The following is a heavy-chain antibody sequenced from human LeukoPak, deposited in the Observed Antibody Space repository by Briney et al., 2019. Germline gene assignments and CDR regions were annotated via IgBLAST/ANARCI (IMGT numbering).Heavy chain of an antibody. V-gene: IGHV1-69*01. CDR1: GGTFSSCP. D-gene: IGHD5-12*01. CDR2: ITPIFGEA. CDR3: ARNSRVASTSGLNY. J-gene: IGHJ4*02. Sequence: GASVKVSCKVSGGTFSSCPISWVRQAPGQGLEWMGEITPIFGEAQNAEKFQGRVTITADEPTSTVYMELTSLRLDDTAMYYCARNSRVASTSGLNYWGQGTLVTVSS.